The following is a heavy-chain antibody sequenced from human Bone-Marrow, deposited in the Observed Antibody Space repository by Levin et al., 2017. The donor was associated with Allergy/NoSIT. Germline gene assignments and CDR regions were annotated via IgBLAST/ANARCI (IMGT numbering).Heavy chain of an antibody. V-gene: IGHV3-21*01. Sequence: LSLTCAASGFTFSSYSMNWVRQAPGKGLEWVSSISSTSSYIYYADSVKGRFTISRDNAKNSLYLQMNSLRAEDTAVYYCAREYCSGGSCYSIDYWGQGTLVTVSS. CDR2: ISSTSSYI. CDR1: GFTFSSYS. CDR3: AREYCSGGSCYSIDY. J-gene: IGHJ4*02. D-gene: IGHD2-15*01.